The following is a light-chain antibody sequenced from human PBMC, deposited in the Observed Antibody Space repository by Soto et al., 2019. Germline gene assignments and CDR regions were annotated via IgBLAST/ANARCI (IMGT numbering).Light chain of an antibody. J-gene: IGKJ4*01. Sequence: ETVLTQSPATLSLSPGERGTLSCRASQSVSSYLAWYQQKPGQAPRLLIYDASNRATGSPDRFSASGSATDFTLTISSLEPEDFAVYYCQQRSNWLTFGGGTKVDIK. V-gene: IGKV3-11*01. CDR2: DAS. CDR3: QQRSNWLT. CDR1: QSVSSY.